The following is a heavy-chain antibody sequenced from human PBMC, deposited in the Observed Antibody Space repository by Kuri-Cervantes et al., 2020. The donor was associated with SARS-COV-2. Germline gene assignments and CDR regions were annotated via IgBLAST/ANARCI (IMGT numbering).Heavy chain of an antibody. J-gene: IGHJ4*02. CDR3: AKRYSSSWTGPSPFDY. CDR1: GFTFSSYS. Sequence: GESLKISCAASGFTFSSYSMNWVRQAPGKGLEWVPSISSSGSTIYYADSVKGRFTISRDNSKNTLYLQMNSLRAEDTAVYYCAKRYSSSWTGPSPFDYWGQGTLVTVSS. CDR2: ISSSGSTI. D-gene: IGHD6-13*01. V-gene: IGHV3-48*01.